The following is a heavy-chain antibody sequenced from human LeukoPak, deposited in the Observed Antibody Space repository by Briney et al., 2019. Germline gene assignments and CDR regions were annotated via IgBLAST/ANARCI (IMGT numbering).Heavy chain of an antibody. J-gene: IGHJ4*02. Sequence: GGSLRLSCAASGFTFSSYAMSWVRQAPGKGLEWVSGISGSGGGTYYADSVKGRFTISRDNSKNTLYLQMNSQRAEDTAVYYCAKDRASKDIVVMVPATGEFDYWGQGTLVTVSS. V-gene: IGHV3-23*01. CDR3: AKDRASKDIVVMVPATGEFDY. CDR1: GFTFSSYA. D-gene: IGHD2-15*01. CDR2: ISGSGGGT.